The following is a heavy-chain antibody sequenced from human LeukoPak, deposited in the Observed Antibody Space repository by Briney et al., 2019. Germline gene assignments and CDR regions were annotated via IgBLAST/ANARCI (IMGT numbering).Heavy chain of an antibody. D-gene: IGHD3-10*01. CDR2: ISYDGSNK. V-gene: IGHV3-30*04. J-gene: IGHJ4*02. Sequence: GGSLRLSCAASGFTFISYAMHWVRQAPVKGLEWVAVISYDGSNKYYADSVKGRFTISRDNSKNTLYLQMNSLRAEDTAVYYCARSINVVIRYFDYWGLGTLVTVSS. CDR1: GFTFISYA. CDR3: ARSINVVIRYFDY.